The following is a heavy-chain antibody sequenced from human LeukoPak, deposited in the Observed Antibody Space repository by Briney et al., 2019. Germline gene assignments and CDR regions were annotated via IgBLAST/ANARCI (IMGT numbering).Heavy chain of an antibody. D-gene: IGHD5-12*01. Sequence: GGSLRLSCATSGFTFSNYGVHWVGQAPGKGLEWVAVISYDGSNKYYADSVKGRFTISRDNSKNTLYLQMNSLRAEDTAVYYCAKQYSGYDWAFDYWGQGTLVTVSS. CDR1: GFTFSNYG. J-gene: IGHJ4*02. CDR3: AKQYSGYDWAFDY. CDR2: ISYDGSNK. V-gene: IGHV3-30*18.